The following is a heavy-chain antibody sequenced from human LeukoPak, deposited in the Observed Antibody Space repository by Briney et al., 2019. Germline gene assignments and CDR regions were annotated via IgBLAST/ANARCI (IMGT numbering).Heavy chain of an antibody. CDR2: IRSKAYVGTT. D-gene: IGHD3-22*01. CDR1: GFTFGDYA. V-gene: IGHV3-49*04. CDR3: TRLSHYYDTT. J-gene: IGHJ3*01. Sequence: GGSLRLSXTASGFTFGDYAMSWVRQAPGKELECVGFIRSKAYVGTTEYAASVKGRFTISRDDSKSIAYLQMNRLKNEDTAVYYCTRLSHYYDTTWGQGTMVSVSS.